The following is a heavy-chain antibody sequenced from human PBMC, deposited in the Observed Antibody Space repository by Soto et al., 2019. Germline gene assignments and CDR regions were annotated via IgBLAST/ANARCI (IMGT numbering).Heavy chain of an antibody. CDR2: INAGNGNT. J-gene: IGHJ3*02. D-gene: IGHD1-1*01. CDR3: ARVSSEYNWNFAGAFDI. CDR1: GYTFTSYA. Sequence: ASVKVSCKASGYTFTSYAMHWVRQAPGQRLEWMGWINAGNGNTKYSQKFQGRVTITRDTSASTAYMELSSLRSEDTAVYYCARVSSEYNWNFAGAFDIWGQGTMVTVS. V-gene: IGHV1-3*01.